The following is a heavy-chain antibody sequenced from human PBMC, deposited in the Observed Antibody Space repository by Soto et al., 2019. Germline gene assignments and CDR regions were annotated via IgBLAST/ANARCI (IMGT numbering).Heavy chain of an antibody. J-gene: IGHJ6*02. CDR2: ISAYNGDT. V-gene: IGHV1-18*04. CDR1: GYSFTTHC. D-gene: IGHD4-17*01. CDR3: ARDPPFSGILRGTPLMDV. Sequence: ASVKVSCKASGYSFTTHCISWVRRAPGHGLEWMGWISAYNGDTHYVQRFQGRLTMTTDTSTSTAYMELRSLTSDDTAVYYCARDPPFSGILRGTPLMDVWGQGTTVTVSS.